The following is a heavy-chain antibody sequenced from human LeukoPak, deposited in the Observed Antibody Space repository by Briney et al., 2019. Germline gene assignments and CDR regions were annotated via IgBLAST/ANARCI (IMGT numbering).Heavy chain of an antibody. V-gene: IGHV3-7*01. CDR3: ATYTHWVAGDV. CDR2: MNQDGSAK. CDR1: GFTFSDSW. J-gene: IGHJ6*02. D-gene: IGHD3-16*01. Sequence: GGSLRLSCAASGFTFSDSWMSWVRQAPGKGLEWVANMNQDGSAKDFVDSVKGRFTISRDNARNSLYLQMSSLRAEDTAVYYCATYTHWVAGDVWGQGTTVTVSS.